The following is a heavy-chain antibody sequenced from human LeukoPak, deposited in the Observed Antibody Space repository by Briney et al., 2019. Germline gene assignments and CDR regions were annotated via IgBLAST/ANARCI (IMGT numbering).Heavy chain of an antibody. J-gene: IGHJ6*03. V-gene: IGHV4-39*01. CDR1: GGSISSSTYY. Sequence: SETLSLTCTVSGGSISSSTYYWGWIRQPPGKGLEWIGSIYYSGSTYYNPSLKSRVTISVDTSKNQFSLKLTSVTAADTAVYYCARHQSYYYDYYMDVWGKGTTVTISS. CDR2: IYYSGST. CDR3: ARHQSYYYDYYMDV.